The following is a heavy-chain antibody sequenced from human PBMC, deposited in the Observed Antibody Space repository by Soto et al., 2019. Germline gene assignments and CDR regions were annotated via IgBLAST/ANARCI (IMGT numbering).Heavy chain of an antibody. CDR1: GFTFTTAW. CDR3: TTDSHFTIKLVLFDY. J-gene: IGHJ4*01. D-gene: IGHD3-10*01. Sequence: GSLRLSCAASGFTFTTAWINWVRQAPGKGLEWVGRIKSKIDGGTTDFAAPVKGRFAISRDDSRNMVYFQMNSLEIEDTAVYYCTTDSHFTIKLVLFDYRGLGTLVTVSS. V-gene: IGHV3-15*07. CDR2: IKSKIDGGTT.